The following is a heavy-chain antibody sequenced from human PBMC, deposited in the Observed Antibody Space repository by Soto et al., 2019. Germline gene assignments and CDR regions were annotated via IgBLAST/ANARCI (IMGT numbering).Heavy chain of an antibody. Sequence: SETLSLTCAVYGGSFSGYYWSWIRQPPGKGLEWIGEINHSGSTNYNPSPKSRVTISVDTSKNQFSLKLSSVTAVDTAAYYCARGRHSRLRFLEWLLSFDYWGQGTLVTVSS. V-gene: IGHV4-34*01. CDR1: GGSFSGYY. D-gene: IGHD3-3*01. CDR3: ARGRHSRLRFLEWLLSFDY. CDR2: INHSGST. J-gene: IGHJ4*02.